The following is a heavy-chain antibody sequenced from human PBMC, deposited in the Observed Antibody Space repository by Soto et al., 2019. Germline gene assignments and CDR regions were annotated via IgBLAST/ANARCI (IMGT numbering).Heavy chain of an antibody. Sequence: LPITCTPSTPTISTCRYYRLWLRQKPGKGLEWIGYTYNSVNTYYNPSLKSRVTISVDTSKNQFSLKLTSVTAADTAVYYCARDPAPWGQGTLVTVSS. CDR1: TPTISTCRYY. CDR3: ARDPAP. J-gene: IGHJ5*02. CDR2: TYNSVNT. V-gene: IGHV4-31*03.